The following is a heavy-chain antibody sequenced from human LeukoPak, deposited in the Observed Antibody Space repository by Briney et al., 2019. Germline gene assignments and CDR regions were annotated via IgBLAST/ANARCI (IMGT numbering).Heavy chain of an antibody. J-gene: IGHJ4*02. CDR3: ARSSGYSYGLDC. D-gene: IGHD5-18*01. V-gene: IGHV4-59*01. Sequence: SETLSLTCTVSGGSISSYYWSWIRQPPGKGLEWIGYIYYSGCTNYNPSLKSRVTISVDTSKNQFSLKLSSVTAADTAVYYCARSSGYSYGLDCWGQGTLVTVSS. CDR2: IYYSGCT. CDR1: GGSISSYY.